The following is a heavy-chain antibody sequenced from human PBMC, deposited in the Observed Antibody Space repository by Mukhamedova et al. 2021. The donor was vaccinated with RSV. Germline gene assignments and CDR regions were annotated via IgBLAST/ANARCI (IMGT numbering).Heavy chain of an antibody. V-gene: IGHV3-30*03. Sequence: GFTFNNYGIHWVRQVLGKGLEWVGVLYRDGSKEYYADSVKGRFTVSRDNSKKTTYMQMNSLRPEDTAIYQCARDGDYGGYAWFDSW. D-gene: IGHD4-17*01. CDR3: ARDGDYGGYAWFDS. CDR1: GFTFNNYG. J-gene: IGHJ5*01. CDR2: LYRDGSKE.